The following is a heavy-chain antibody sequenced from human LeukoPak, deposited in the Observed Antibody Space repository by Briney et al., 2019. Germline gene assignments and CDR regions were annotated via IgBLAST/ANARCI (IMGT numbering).Heavy chain of an antibody. Sequence: GGSLRLSCEASGFTFRSHGTHWVRQAPGTGLGWVAFISSSGYPIYYADSVKGRFTISRDNAERSLFLQMNSLRVEDTAVYYCARGSLRLRAYYFDYWGQGTLLTASS. D-gene: IGHD3-10*01. CDR1: GFTFRSHG. CDR2: ISSSGYPI. J-gene: IGHJ4*02. CDR3: ARGSLRLRAYYFDY. V-gene: IGHV3-48*03.